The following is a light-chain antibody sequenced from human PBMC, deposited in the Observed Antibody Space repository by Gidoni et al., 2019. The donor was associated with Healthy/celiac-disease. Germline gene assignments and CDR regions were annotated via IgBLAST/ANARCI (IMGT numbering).Light chain of an antibody. Sequence: DIQMTQSPSTLAASVGDRVTITCRASQSMSSWSAWCQQQQGKDPKLLIYKASSLESGVPSRISSGRSGTKFTLTISSLQHDDFATYYYQQYNSYYPVTFGGGTKVEIK. CDR3: QQYNSYYPVT. CDR1: QSMSSW. J-gene: IGKJ4*01. CDR2: KAS. V-gene: IGKV1-5*03.